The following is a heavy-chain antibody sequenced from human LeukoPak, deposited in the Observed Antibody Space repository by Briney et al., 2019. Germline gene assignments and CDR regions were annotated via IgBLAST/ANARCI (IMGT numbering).Heavy chain of an antibody. CDR2: IYYSGST. Sequence: SETLSLTCTVSGGSISSGGYYWSWIRQHPGKGLEWIGYIYYSGSTYYNPSLKSRVTISVDTSKNQFSLKLSSVTAADTAVYYCARQTYYYDSSGTRLNWFDPWGQGTLVTVSS. V-gene: IGHV4-31*03. D-gene: IGHD3-22*01. J-gene: IGHJ5*02. CDR3: ARQTYYYDSSGTRLNWFDP. CDR1: GGSISSGGYY.